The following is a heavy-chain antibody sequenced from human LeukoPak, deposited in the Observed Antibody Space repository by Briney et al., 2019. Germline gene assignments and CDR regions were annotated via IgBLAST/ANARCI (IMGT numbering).Heavy chain of an antibody. V-gene: IGHV3-66*02. Sequence: GGSLRLSCAASGFTVSSNYMSWVRQAPGKGLEWVSVIYSGGSTYYADSVKGRFTISRDNSKNTLYLQMNSLRAEDTAVYYCARDYGDYYYYYYMDLWGKGTTVTVSS. D-gene: IGHD4-17*01. CDR3: ARDYGDYYYYYYMDL. CDR2: IYSGGST. CDR1: GFTVSSNY. J-gene: IGHJ6*03.